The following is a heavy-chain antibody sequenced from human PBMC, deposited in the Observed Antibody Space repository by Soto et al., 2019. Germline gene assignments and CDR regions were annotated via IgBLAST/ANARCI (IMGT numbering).Heavy chain of an antibody. V-gene: IGHV4-30-4*01. Sequence: SETLSLTCTVSGGSISSGDYYWSWIRQPPGKGLEWIGYIYYSGSTYYNPSLKSRVTISVDTSKNQFSLELSSVTAADTAVYYCARDQTRYYGMDVWGQGTTVTVSS. CDR2: IYYSGST. CDR3: ARDQTRYYGMDV. J-gene: IGHJ6*02. CDR1: GGSISSGDYY.